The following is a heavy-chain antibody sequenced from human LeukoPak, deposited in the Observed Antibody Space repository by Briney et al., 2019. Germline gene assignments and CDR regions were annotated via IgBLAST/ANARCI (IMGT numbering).Heavy chain of an antibody. D-gene: IGHD4-17*01. V-gene: IGHV4-39*01. J-gene: IGHJ4*02. CDR2: IYYSGST. CDR3: ARGDDYGDSLDY. CDR1: GGSISSSSYY. Sequence: SETLSLTCTVSGGSISSSSYYWGWIRQPPGKGLEWIGSIYYSGSTYYNPSLKSRFTISVDTSKNQFSLKLSSVTAADTAVYYCARGDDYGDSLDYWGQGTLVTVSS.